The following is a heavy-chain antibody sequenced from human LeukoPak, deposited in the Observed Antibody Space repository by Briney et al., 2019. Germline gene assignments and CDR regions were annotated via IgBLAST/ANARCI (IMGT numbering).Heavy chain of an antibody. Sequence: PGGSLRLSCVASGFTFNNYWMTWIRQAPGKGLEWVAVISYDGSNKYYADSVKGRFTISRDNSKNTLYLQMNSLRAEDTAVYYCAKELESGFDYWGQGTLVTVSS. CDR3: AKELESGFDY. V-gene: IGHV3-30*18. CDR2: ISYDGSNK. CDR1: GFTFNNYW. J-gene: IGHJ4*02. D-gene: IGHD1-1*01.